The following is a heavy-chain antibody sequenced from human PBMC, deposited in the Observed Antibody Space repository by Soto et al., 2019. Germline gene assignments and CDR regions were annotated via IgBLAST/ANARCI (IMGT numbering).Heavy chain of an antibody. Sequence: EVQLLESGGGLVQPGGSLRLSCAASGLTFASFGMSWVRQAPGKGLEWVSAISGSGANTYYGDSVKGRFTISRDNSKSSLYLQMNSLRAEDTAVYYCAKGPTIFGVVINVWEYYYGMDVWGQGTTVTVSS. CDR1: GLTFASFG. CDR3: AKGPTIFGVVINVWEYYYGMDV. J-gene: IGHJ6*02. V-gene: IGHV3-23*01. D-gene: IGHD3-3*01. CDR2: ISGSGANT.